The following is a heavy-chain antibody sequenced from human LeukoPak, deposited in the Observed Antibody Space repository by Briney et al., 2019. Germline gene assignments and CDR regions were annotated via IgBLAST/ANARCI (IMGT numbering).Heavy chain of an antibody. V-gene: IGHV4-38-2*02. Sequence: SETLSLTCTVSGYSISSGYYWGWIRQPPGKGLEWIGSIYYSGSTYYNPSLKSRVTISVDTSKNQFSLKLSSVTAADTAVYYCAREGGYGSGSYSHNWFDPWGQGTLVTVSS. CDR2: IYYSGST. D-gene: IGHD3-10*01. J-gene: IGHJ5*02. CDR3: AREGGYGSGSYSHNWFDP. CDR1: GYSISSGYY.